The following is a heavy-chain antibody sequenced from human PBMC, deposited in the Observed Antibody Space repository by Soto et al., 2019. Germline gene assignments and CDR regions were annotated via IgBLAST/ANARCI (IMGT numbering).Heavy chain of an antibody. CDR1: GYTFAIYG. CDR3: ARGSLSTAAAGIGFGY. Sequence: GASVTVSCTASGYTFAIYGISWVRQAPGQGLEWMGWISAYNGNTNYAQKLQGRVTMTTDTSTSTAYMELRSLRSDDTAVHYCARGSLSTAAAGIGFGYWGQGTLVTVSS. V-gene: IGHV1-18*04. J-gene: IGHJ4*02. D-gene: IGHD6-13*01. CDR2: ISAYNGNT.